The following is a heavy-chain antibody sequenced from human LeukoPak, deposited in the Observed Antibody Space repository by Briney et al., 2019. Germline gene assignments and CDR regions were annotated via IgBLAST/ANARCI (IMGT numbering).Heavy chain of an antibody. CDR1: GYTLTELS. CDR3: ATDYYGSGSYSPQAFDI. J-gene: IGHJ3*02. D-gene: IGHD3-10*01. V-gene: IGHV1-24*01. CDR2: FDPEDGET. Sequence: ASVTVSCKVSGYTLTELSMHWVRQAPGKGLEWMGGFDPEDGETIYAQKFQGRVTMTEDTSTDTAYMYLSSLRSEDTAVYFCATDYYGSGSYSPQAFDIWGQGTMVTVSS.